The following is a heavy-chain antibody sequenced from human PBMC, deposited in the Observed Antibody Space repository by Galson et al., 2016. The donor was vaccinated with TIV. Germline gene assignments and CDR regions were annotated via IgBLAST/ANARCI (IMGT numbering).Heavy chain of an antibody. D-gene: IGHD6-19*01. CDR3: GRDADYNNDWYSDY. CDR1: GFSFSNHA. V-gene: IGHV3-23*01. CDR2: ISGRRAAP. Sequence: SLRLSCAGSGFSFSNHAMTWVRQAPGKGLEWVSGISGRRAAPYYADSVKGRFTISRDNSKNTVYLQMNSLRAEDTAVYYCGRDADYNNDWYSDYWGQGTLVSVSS. J-gene: IGHJ4*02.